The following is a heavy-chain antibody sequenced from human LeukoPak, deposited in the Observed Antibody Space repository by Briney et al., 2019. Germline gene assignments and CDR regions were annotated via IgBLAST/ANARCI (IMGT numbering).Heavy chain of an antibody. CDR3: ARAGYGEDY. V-gene: IGHV3-30*04. D-gene: IGHD4-17*01. CDR2: ISYDGSNK. J-gene: IGHJ4*02. Sequence: GGSLRLSCAASGFTFSSYAMHWVRQAPGKGLEWVAVISYDGSNKYYADSVKGRFTISRDNSKNTLYLQMNSLRSEDTAVYYCARAGYGEDYWGQGTLVTVSS. CDR1: GFTFSSYA.